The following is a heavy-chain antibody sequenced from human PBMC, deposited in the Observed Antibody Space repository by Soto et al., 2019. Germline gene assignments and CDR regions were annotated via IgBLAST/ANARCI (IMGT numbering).Heavy chain of an antibody. CDR3: ARTHLRFLEWAYYYYGMDV. CDR2: INHNGGT. J-gene: IGHJ6*02. V-gene: IGHV4-34*01. Sequence: SETLSLTCAVYGGSFSGYYWSWIRQPPGKGLEWIGEINHNGGTNYNPSLKSRVTISVDTSKNQFSLKLSSVTAADTAVYYCARTHLRFLEWAYYYYGMDVWGQGTTVTVSS. CDR1: GGSFSGYY. D-gene: IGHD3-3*01.